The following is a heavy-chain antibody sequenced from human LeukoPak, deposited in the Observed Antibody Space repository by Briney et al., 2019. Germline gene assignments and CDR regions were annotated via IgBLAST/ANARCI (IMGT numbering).Heavy chain of an antibody. CDR2: ILVGSGNT. J-gene: IGHJ5*02. Sequence: GASVKVSCKASGITFTSSAMQWVRQARGQRLEWIGWILVGSGNTYYAQKFQERVTITRDMSTSTAYMELSSLRSEDTAVYYCAAVGYNSVVAATRAPFDPWGQGTLVTVSS. V-gene: IGHV1-58*02. CDR1: GITFTSSA. D-gene: IGHD2-15*01. CDR3: AAVGYNSVVAATRAPFDP.